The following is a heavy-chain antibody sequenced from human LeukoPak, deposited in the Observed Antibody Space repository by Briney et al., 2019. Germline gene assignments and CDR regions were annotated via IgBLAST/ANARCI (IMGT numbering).Heavy chain of an antibody. J-gene: IGHJ5*02. Sequence: SETLSLTCTVSGGSISSHYWSWIRQPPGKGLEWMGYIYYSGSTNYNPSLKSRVTISVDTSKNQFSLKLSSVTAADTAVYYCARGGYSYVQNWFDPWGQGTLVTVSS. CDR3: ARGGYSYVQNWFDP. CDR1: GGSISSHY. D-gene: IGHD5-18*01. CDR2: IYYSGST. V-gene: IGHV4-59*11.